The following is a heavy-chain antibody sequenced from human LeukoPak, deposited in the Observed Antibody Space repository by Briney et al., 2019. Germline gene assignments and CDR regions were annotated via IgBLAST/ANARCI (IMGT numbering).Heavy chain of an antibody. CDR3: AKEGRSLQTY. CDR1: GFTFSNHA. CDR2: IKEDGTET. Sequence: GGSLRLSCAASGFTFSNHAMNWVRQAPGKGLEWVANIKEDGTETYYVDSVKGRFTISRDNAKNSLYLQMNSLRVEDTAVYYCAKEGRSLQTYWGQGTLVTVSS. D-gene: IGHD5-24*01. J-gene: IGHJ4*02. V-gene: IGHV3-7*03.